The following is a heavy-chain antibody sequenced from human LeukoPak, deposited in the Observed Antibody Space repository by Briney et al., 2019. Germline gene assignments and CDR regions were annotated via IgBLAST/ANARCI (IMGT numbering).Heavy chain of an antibody. D-gene: IGHD6-19*01. CDR2: FDPEDGET. CDR1: GYTLTELS. J-gene: IGHJ4*02. Sequence: ASVKVSCKVSGYTLTELSMHWVRQAPGKGLEWMGGFDPEDGETIYAQKLQGRVTMTTDTSTSTAYMELRSLRSDDTAVYYCARDGRGSGGGDYWGQGTLVTVSS. CDR3: ARDGRGSGGGDY. V-gene: IGHV1-24*01.